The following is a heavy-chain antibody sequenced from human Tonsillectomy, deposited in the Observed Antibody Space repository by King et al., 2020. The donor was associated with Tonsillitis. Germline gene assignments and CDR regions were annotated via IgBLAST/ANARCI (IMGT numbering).Heavy chain of an antibody. D-gene: IGHD2-2*01. CDR1: GFTFSSYG. Sequence: VQLVQSGGGVVQPGRSLRLSCAASGFTFSSYGMHWVRQAPGKGLEGVAVISYDGSNKYYADSVKGRFTISRENSKNTLYLQMNSLRAEDTAVYYCAKDLGQVVVVPYGMDVWGQGTTVTVSS. V-gene: IGHV3-30*18. J-gene: IGHJ6*02. CDR3: AKDLGQVVVVPYGMDV. CDR2: ISYDGSNK.